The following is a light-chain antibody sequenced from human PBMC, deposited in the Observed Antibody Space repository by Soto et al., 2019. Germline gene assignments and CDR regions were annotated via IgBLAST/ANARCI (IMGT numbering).Light chain of an antibody. CDR1: SSDVGGYNY. CDR2: EVR. V-gene: IGLV2-14*01. J-gene: IGLJ3*02. Sequence: QSALTQPASVSGSPGQSITISCTGASSDVGGYNYVSWYLQRPGKAPKVMIFEVRNRPSGISSRFSGSRSGNTASLTISGLQPEDEGDYYCSAYTARSTLVFGGGTKLTVL. CDR3: SAYTARSTLV.